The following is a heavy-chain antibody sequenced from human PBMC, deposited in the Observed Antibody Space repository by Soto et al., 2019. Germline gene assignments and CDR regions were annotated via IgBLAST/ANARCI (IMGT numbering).Heavy chain of an antibody. Sequence: EVQLVQSGAEVKKPGESLKISCKGSGYSFTSYWIGWVRQMPGKGLEWMGIIYPGDSDTRYSPSFQGQVTISADKSISTAYLQWSSLKVSDTAMYYCARPRSSSRNYYGMDVWGQGTTVTVSS. V-gene: IGHV5-51*03. D-gene: IGHD6-13*01. CDR2: IYPGDSDT. CDR3: ARPRSSSRNYYGMDV. CDR1: GYSFTSYW. J-gene: IGHJ6*02.